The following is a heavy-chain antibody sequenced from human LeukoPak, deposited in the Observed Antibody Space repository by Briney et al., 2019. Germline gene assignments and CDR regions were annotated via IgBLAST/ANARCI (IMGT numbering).Heavy chain of an antibody. CDR2: ISGSGGST. Sequence: PGGSLRLSCAASGFTFSSYAMSWVRQAPGKGLEWVSAISGSGGSTYYADSVKGWFTISRDNSKNTLYLQMNSLRAEDTAVYYCANAWNDPPRWFDPWGQGTLVTVSS. V-gene: IGHV3-23*01. D-gene: IGHD1-1*01. CDR1: GFTFSSYA. CDR3: ANAWNDPPRWFDP. J-gene: IGHJ5*02.